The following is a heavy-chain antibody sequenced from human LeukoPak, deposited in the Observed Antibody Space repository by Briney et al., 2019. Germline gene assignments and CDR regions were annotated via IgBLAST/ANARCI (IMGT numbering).Heavy chain of an antibody. V-gene: IGHV5-51*01. Sequence: GESLKISCKGSGYSFADPWVAWVRQMPGKGLEWMAIIYPGDSDTRYSPSFEGQVTISADKSISTAYLQWSSLKASDTAKYYCARSPMGWGYGMDVWGQGTTVTVSS. CDR2: IYPGDSDT. D-gene: IGHD3-10*01. J-gene: IGHJ6*02. CDR1: GYSFADPW. CDR3: ARSPMGWGYGMDV.